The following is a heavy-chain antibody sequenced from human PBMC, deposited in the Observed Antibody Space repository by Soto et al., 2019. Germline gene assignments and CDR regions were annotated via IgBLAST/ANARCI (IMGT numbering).Heavy chain of an antibody. CDR1: GGFVSSSSYS. V-gene: IGHV4-39*07. D-gene: IGHD3-10*01. J-gene: IGHJ5*02. CDR3: ATCGSSGYYGSGSYSWFDP. CDR2: MYSSENT. Sequence: PSETLSLTCSVSGGFVSSSSYSWGWIRQSPGKGLEWIGTMYSSENTYYNPSLLSRVTISVDTSKNQFSLKLSSVTAAVTAVYYCATCGSSGYYGSGSYSWFDPWGQGTLVT.